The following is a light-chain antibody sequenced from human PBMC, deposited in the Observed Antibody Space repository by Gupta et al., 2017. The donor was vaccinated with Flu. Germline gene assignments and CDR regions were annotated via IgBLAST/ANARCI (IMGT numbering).Light chain of an antibody. CDR2: DAS. V-gene: IGKV3-11*01. J-gene: IGKJ5*01. CDR3: QQQRSNWPDT. Sequence: DIVLTQSPATLSLSPGERATLSCRASQSVSGYLAWYQQKPGQAPRLLIYDASNRATGIPARFSGSGSGTDFTLTISSREPEDFAVYYYQQQRSNWPDTFGQGTRLEIK. CDR1: QSVSGY.